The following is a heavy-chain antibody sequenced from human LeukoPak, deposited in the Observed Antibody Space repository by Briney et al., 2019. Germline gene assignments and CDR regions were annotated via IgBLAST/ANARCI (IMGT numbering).Heavy chain of an antibody. CDR2: ISAYNGNT. D-gene: IGHD2-2*01. Sequence: ASVKVSCKASGYTFTSYGISWVRQAPGQGLEWMGWISAYNGNTNYAQKLQGRVTMTTDTSTSTAYMELRSLRSDDTAVYYCARVPEGCSSTSCYGVFDYWGQGTLVTVSS. CDR3: ARVPEGCSSTSCYGVFDY. CDR1: GYTFTSYG. V-gene: IGHV1-18*01. J-gene: IGHJ4*02.